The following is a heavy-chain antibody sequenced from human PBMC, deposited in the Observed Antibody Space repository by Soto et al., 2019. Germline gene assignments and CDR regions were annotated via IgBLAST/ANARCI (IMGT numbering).Heavy chain of an antibody. D-gene: IGHD6-13*01. CDR2: ISGSGGST. V-gene: IGHV3-23*01. CDR1: SCSNYA. CDR3: AKDQGSSWYEIDY. Sequence: SCSNYAVTWVRQAPGKGLEWVSTISGSGGSTYYADSVKGRFTISRDNSENTLYLQMNSLRAEDTAVYYCAKDQGSSWYEIDYWGQGTLVTVSS. J-gene: IGHJ4*02.